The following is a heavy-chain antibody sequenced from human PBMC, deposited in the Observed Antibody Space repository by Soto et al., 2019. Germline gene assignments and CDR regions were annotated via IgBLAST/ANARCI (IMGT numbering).Heavy chain of an antibody. D-gene: IGHD3-3*01. V-gene: IGHV4-61*01. Sequence: QVQLQESGPGLVKPSETLSLTCTVSGGSFKSGSYSWSWIRQPPVKGLEWIGYVYHTGRTSYNPSLKSRVSISMDTSKNQFSLNLDSVTAADTAVYFCARDFAYFDSWGQVTLVTVSS. CDR1: GGSFKSGSYS. J-gene: IGHJ4*02. CDR3: ARDFAYFDS. CDR2: VYHTGRT.